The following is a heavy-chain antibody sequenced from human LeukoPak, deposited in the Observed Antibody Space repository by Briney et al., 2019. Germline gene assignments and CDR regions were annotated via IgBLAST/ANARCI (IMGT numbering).Heavy chain of an antibody. CDR3: ARVELGLDEQWLWFDP. Sequence: PSQTLSLTCTVSGGSISSGGYYWSWIRQPPGKGLEWIGYIYHSGSTYYNPSLKNRVTISVDRSKNQFSLKLSSVTAADTAVYYCARVELGLDEQWLWFDPWGQGTLVTVSS. D-gene: IGHD6-19*01. CDR2: IYHSGST. V-gene: IGHV4-30-2*01. CDR1: GGSISSGGYY. J-gene: IGHJ5*02.